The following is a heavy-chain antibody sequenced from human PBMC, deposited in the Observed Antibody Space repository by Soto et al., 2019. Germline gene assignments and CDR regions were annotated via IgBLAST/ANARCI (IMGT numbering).Heavy chain of an antibody. CDR1: GGSMSSYY. CDR3: ARAERYTSGWFLSYGMDV. CDR2: ISNSGST. V-gene: IGHV4-59*01. J-gene: IGHJ6*02. D-gene: IGHD6-19*01. Sequence: SETLSLTCTVSGGSMSSYYWSWIRQTPGKGLEWIGHISNSGSTNYNPSLKSRVSISGDTSKNQFSLKVTSVTAADTAVYYCARAERYTSGWFLSYGMDVWGQGTTVTVSS.